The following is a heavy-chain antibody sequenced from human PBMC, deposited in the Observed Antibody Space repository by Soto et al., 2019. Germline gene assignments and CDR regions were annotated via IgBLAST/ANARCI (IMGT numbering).Heavy chain of an antibody. J-gene: IGHJ4*02. D-gene: IGHD3-10*01. CDR1: GFPFVVI. V-gene: IGHV3-7*01. Sequence: EVQLVESGEGWAHPGGSRGLPWAAPGFPFVVIWLPWSARAPGKGLGWVANIKPDGSETYYVDSVRGRFTISRGNAEGSLYLQMNSLRVEDTAVYYCARDDGVRTVDYWGQGTLVTVSS. CDR3: ARDDGVRTVDY. CDR2: IKPDGSET.